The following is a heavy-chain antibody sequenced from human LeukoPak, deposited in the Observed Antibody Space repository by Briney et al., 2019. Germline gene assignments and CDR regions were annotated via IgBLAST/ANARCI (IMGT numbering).Heavy chain of an antibody. CDR2: IYYSGST. V-gene: IGHV4-39*01. Sequence: SETLSLTCTVSSGSISSSSYYWGWIRQPPGKGLEWIGSIYYSGSTYYNPSLKSRVTISVDTSKSQFSLKLSSVTPADTAVYYCARRRGSYYSDGMDVWGQGTTVTVSS. J-gene: IGHJ6*02. CDR1: SGSISSSSYY. D-gene: IGHD1-26*01. CDR3: ARRRGSYYSDGMDV.